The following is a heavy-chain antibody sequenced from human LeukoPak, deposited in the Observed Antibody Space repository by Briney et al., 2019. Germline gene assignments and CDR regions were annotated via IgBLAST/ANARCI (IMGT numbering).Heavy chain of an antibody. CDR2: IYYSGST. CDR1: GGSISSGGYY. D-gene: IGHD3-22*01. Sequence: SQTLSLTCTVSGGSISSGGYYWSWIRQHPGKGLEWIGYIYYSGSTYYNPSLKSRVTISVDTSKNQFSLKLSSVTAADTAVYYCARSIPPTYYYDSRYYYGMDVWGQGTTVTVS. J-gene: IGHJ6*02. V-gene: IGHV4-31*03. CDR3: ARSIPPTYYYDSRYYYGMDV.